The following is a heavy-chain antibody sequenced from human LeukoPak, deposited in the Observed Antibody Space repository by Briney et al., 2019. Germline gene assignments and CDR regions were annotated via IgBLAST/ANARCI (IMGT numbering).Heavy chain of an antibody. D-gene: IGHD2-2*01. CDR2: IYYSGST. Sequence: SDTLSLTCTVPGGSISSYYWSWIRQPPGKGLEWLGYIYYSGSTNYNPSLKSRVTISVDTSKNQFSLKLSSVTAADTAVYYCARQTDIVVVPAAIGGWFDPWGQGTLVTVSS. V-gene: IGHV4-59*08. CDR1: GGSISSYY. J-gene: IGHJ5*02. CDR3: ARQTDIVVVPAAIGGWFDP.